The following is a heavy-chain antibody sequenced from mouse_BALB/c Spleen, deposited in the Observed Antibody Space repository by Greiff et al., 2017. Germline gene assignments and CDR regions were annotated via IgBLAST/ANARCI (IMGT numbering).Heavy chain of an antibody. CDR3: ASTFRSYTWFAY. CDR2: IDPANGNT. CDR1: GFNIKDTY. J-gene: IGHJ3*01. D-gene: IGHD2-12*01. Sequence: EVQLQQSGAELVKPGASVKLSCTASGFNIKDTYMHWVKQRPEQGLEWIGRIDPANGNTKYDPKFQGKATITADTSSNTAYLQLSSLTSEDTAVYYCASTFRSYTWFAYWGQGTLVTVSA. V-gene: IGHV14-3*02.